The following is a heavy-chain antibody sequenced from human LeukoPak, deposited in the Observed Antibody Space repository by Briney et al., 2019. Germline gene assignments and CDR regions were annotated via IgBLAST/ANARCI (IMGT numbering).Heavy chain of an antibody. D-gene: IGHD2-2*01. V-gene: IGHV4-34*01. J-gene: IGHJ4*02. CDR2: INHSGIT. Sequence: SETLSLTCAVYGGSFSGYYWSWIRQPPGKGPEWSGEINHSGITDYNPSLKCRVTISVATTKNQFSLKLSSVTAADTAVYYCARGTGGYQLLLYYWGQGTLVTVSS. CDR1: GGSFSGYY. CDR3: ARGTGGYQLLLYY.